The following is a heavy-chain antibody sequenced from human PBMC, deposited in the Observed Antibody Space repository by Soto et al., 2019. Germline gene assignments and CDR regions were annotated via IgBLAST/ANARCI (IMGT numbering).Heavy chain of an antibody. CDR2: ISSNGGST. CDR3: VKDDDSSGYYSDY. J-gene: IGHJ4*02. CDR1: GFTFSSYA. V-gene: IGHV3-64D*06. D-gene: IGHD3-22*01. Sequence: VGSLRLSCSASGFTFSSYAMHWVRQAPGKGLEYVSAISSNGGSTYYADSVKGRFTISRDNSKNTLYLQMSSLRAEDTAVYYCVKDDDSSGYYSDYWGQGTLVTVSS.